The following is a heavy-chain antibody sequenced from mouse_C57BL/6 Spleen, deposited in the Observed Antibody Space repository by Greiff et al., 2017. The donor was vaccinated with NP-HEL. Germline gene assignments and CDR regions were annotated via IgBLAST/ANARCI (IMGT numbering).Heavy chain of an antibody. CDR1: GYTFTSYW. D-gene: IGHD4-1*01. Sequence: QVQLKQPGAELVMPGASVKLSCKASGYTFTSYWMHWVKQRPGQGLEWIGEIDPSDSYTNYNQKFKGKSTLTVDKSSSTAYMQLSSLTSEDSAVYYCARGELGEEYYFDYWGQGTTLTVSS. CDR2: IDPSDSYT. CDR3: ARGELGEEYYFDY. V-gene: IGHV1-69*01. J-gene: IGHJ2*01.